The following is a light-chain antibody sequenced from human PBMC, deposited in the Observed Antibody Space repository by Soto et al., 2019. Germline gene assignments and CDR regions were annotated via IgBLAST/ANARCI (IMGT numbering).Light chain of an antibody. CDR3: SSYTSSSTYVV. CDR2: DVS. V-gene: IGLV2-14*01. CDR1: SSDVGGYNY. J-gene: IGLJ2*01. Sequence: QSVLTQPASVSGSPGQSLTITCTGTSSDVGGYNYVSWYQQHPGKAPKLMIYDVSNRPSGVSNRFSGSKSGNTASLTISGLQAEDEADYYCSSYTSSSTYVVFGGGTKVTVL.